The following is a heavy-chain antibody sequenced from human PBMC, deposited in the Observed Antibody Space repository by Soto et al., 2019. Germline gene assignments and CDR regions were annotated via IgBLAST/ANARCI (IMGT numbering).Heavy chain of an antibody. Sequence: QVQLQESGPGLVNPSETLSLTCSVSDGSVNTGNYYWSWIQQPPGKGLEWIGHIYYIGTTNYNPSLKSRVTISVDTSKNQFSLKVTSVTAADTAVYFCAREEKQLSRYGGDFDYWGQGILVTVSS. D-gene: IGHD3-16*01. CDR3: AREEKQLSRYGGDFDY. V-gene: IGHV4-61*01. J-gene: IGHJ4*02. CDR1: DGSVNTGNYY. CDR2: IYYIGTT.